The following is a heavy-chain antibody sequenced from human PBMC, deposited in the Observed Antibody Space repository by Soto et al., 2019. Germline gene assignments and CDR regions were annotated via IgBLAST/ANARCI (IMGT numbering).Heavy chain of an antibody. J-gene: IGHJ4*02. V-gene: IGHV3-23*01. D-gene: IGHD3-22*01. CDR2: ISGSGGST. Sequence: VGSLRLSCAASGFTFSSYAMSWVRQAPGKGLEWVSAISGSGGSTYYADSVKGRFTISRDNSKNTLYLQMNSLRAEDTAVYYCAKGGGDYYDSSGYYPIDYWGQGTLVTVSS. CDR1: GFTFSSYA. CDR3: AKGGGDYYDSSGYYPIDY.